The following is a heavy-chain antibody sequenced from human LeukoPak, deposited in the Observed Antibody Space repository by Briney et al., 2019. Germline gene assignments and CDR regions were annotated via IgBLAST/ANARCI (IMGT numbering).Heavy chain of an antibody. D-gene: IGHD6-13*01. Sequence: PGGSLRLSCAASGFTFNTYVMSWVRQAPGKGLEWVSTISGSGGRSYYADSLKGRFTISRDNSKNTLYLQMNSLRAEDTAIYYCARGNLAAAGTRGLSDYFYYYYMDVWGKGTTVTISS. CDR1: GFTFNTYV. V-gene: IGHV3-23*01. J-gene: IGHJ6*03. CDR3: ARGNLAAAGTRGLSDYFYYYYMDV. CDR2: ISGSGGRS.